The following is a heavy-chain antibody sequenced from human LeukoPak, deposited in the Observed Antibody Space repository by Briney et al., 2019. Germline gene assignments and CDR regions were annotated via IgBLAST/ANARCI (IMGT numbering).Heavy chain of an antibody. D-gene: IGHD2-15*01. CDR3: ARPVAAYFDY. J-gene: IGHJ4*02. V-gene: IGHV4-39*01. Sequence: SETPSLTCTVSGGSISSSSYYWGWIRQPPGKGLEWIGSIYYSGSTYYNPSLKSRVTISVDTSKNQFSLKLSSVTAADTAVYYCARPVAAYFDYWGRGTLVTVSS. CDR1: GGSISSSSYY. CDR2: IYYSGST.